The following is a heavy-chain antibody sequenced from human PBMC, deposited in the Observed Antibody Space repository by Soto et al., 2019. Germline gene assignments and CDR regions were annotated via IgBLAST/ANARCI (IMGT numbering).Heavy chain of an antibody. D-gene: IGHD6-25*01. J-gene: IGHJ6*02. Sequence: AAVKVSCKASGYSFTSYAFSWVRQAPGQGLEWMGWINGYNGNTNYAEQLQGRATMTKDTSTKTAYMELSSLRPDDTAVYYCARASSGSFRNYFGMDVWGQGTTVTVPS. CDR2: INGYNGNT. CDR3: ARASSGSFRNYFGMDV. CDR1: GYSFTSYA. V-gene: IGHV1-18*04.